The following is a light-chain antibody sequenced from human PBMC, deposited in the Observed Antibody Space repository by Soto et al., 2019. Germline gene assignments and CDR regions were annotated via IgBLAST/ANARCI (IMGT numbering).Light chain of an antibody. CDR1: QSLLHSNGYNY. Sequence: DIVMTQSPLSLPVTPGEPASISFRSSQSLLHSNGYNYWEWYLQRPGHSPQLLIYLGSTRAFGVPDRFSGSGSGTDFTLRINTVEAEDVGIYYCMQGLEVPFTFGPGTKVEI. J-gene: IGKJ3*01. V-gene: IGKV2-28*01. CDR2: LGS. CDR3: MQGLEVPFT.